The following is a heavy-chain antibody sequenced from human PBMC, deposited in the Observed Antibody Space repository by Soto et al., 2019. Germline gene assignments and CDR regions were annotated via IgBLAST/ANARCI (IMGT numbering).Heavy chain of an antibody. V-gene: IGHV3-30-3*01. CDR3: ARDSYDSSGYYLDV. Sequence: GGSLRLSCAASGFTFSSYAMHWVRQAPGKGLEWVAVISYDGSNKYYADSVKGRFTISRDNSKNTLYLQMNRLRAEDTAVYYRARDSYDSSGYYLDVWGQGTTVTVSS. CDR2: ISYDGSNK. CDR1: GFTFSSYA. D-gene: IGHD3-22*01. J-gene: IGHJ6*02.